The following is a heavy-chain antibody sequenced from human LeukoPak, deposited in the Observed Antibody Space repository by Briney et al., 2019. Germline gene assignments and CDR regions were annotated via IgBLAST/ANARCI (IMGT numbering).Heavy chain of an antibody. V-gene: IGHV3-53*01. J-gene: IGHJ4*02. CDR1: GFTVSSNY. Sequence: GGSLRVSCAASGFTVSSNYMSWVRQAPGKGLEWVSVIYSGGSTYYADSVKGRFTISRDNSKNTLYLQMNSLRAEDTAVYYCARQYYDILTGHFGYWGQGTLVTVS. CDR2: IYSGGST. D-gene: IGHD3-9*01. CDR3: ARQYYDILTGHFGY.